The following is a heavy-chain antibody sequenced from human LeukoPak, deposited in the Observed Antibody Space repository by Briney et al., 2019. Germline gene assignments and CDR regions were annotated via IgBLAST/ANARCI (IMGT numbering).Heavy chain of an antibody. Sequence: ASVKVSCKASGYTFTSYYMHWVRQAPGQGLEWMGIINPSGENTNYAQKFQGRVTMTRDTSASTVYMELSSLRSDDTAVYYCAREMERLLWFGELLEPNYFDYWGQGTLVTVSS. V-gene: IGHV1-46*01. CDR1: GYTFTSYY. D-gene: IGHD3-10*01. J-gene: IGHJ4*02. CDR3: AREMERLLWFGELLEPNYFDY. CDR2: INPSGENT.